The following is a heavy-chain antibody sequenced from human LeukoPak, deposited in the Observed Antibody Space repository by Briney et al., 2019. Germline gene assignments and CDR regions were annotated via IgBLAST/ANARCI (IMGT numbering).Heavy chain of an antibody. D-gene: IGHD3-10*01. V-gene: IGHV4-39*07. CDR1: GGSISSSSYY. J-gene: IGHJ4*02. CDR3: ARGFPRYYGSGSPLLDY. Sequence: RASETLSLTCTVSGGSISSSSYYWGWIRQPPGKGLEWIGSIYYSGSTYYNPSLKSRVTISVDTSKNQLSLKLSSVTAADTAVYYCARGFPRYYGSGSPLLDYWGQGTLVTVSS. CDR2: IYYSGST.